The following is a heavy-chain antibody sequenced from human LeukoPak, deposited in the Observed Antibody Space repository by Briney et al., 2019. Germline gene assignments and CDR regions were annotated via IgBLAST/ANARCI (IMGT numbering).Heavy chain of an antibody. CDR2: ICSVVST. D-gene: IGHD5-18*01. J-gene: IGHJ6*03. CDR3: ACGYSYSNMDV. Sequence: GGSLRLSCAASGFTVRSNYMSWVRHAPGQGLEWVSVICSVVSTYYVHSVKCRFTISRHNSKNTLYLQMKSLRAEDAAVYYCACGYSYSNMDVWGKGTTVTVSS. V-gene: IGHV3-66*02. CDR1: GFTVRSNY.